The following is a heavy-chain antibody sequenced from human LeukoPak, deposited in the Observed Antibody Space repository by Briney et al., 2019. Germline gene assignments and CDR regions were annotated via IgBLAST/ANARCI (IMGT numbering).Heavy chain of an antibody. D-gene: IGHD3-10*01. CDR1: GFTFSSYS. V-gene: IGHV3-48*01. Sequence: PGGSLRLSCAASGFTFSSYSMNWVRQAPGKGLEWVSYISSSSSTIHYADSVKGRFTISRDNAKNSLYLQMNSLRAEDTAVYYCAREPYYYGSGSHMGNWFDPWGQGTLVTVSS. CDR2: ISSSSSTI. J-gene: IGHJ5*02. CDR3: AREPYYYGSGSHMGNWFDP.